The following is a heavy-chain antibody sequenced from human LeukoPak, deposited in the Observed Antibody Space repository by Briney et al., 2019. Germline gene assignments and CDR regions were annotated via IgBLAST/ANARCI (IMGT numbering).Heavy chain of an antibody. J-gene: IGHJ4*02. V-gene: IGHV3-21*01. Sequence: PRGSLRLSCAASGFTFSSYSMNWVRQAPGKGLEWVSSISSSSSYIYYADSVKGRFTISRDNAKNSLYLQMNSLRAEDTAVYYCARDHGVTGTTYDYWGQGTLVTVSS. D-gene: IGHD1-7*01. CDR3: ARDHGVTGTTYDY. CDR1: GFTFSSYS. CDR2: ISSSSSYI.